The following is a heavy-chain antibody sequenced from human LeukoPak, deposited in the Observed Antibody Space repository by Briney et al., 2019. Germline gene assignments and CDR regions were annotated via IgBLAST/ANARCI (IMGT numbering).Heavy chain of an antibody. D-gene: IGHD6-13*01. CDR3: ARLTKEEAGTSAKHAFDI. J-gene: IGHJ3*02. CDR2: IYYSGST. Sequence: SETLSLTCTVSGGSISSGDYYWSWIRQPPGKGLEWIGYIYYSGSTYYNPSLKSRVTISVDTSKNQFSLKLSSVTAADTAVYCCARLTKEEAGTSAKHAFDIWGQGTMVTVSS. V-gene: IGHV4-30-4*01. CDR1: GGSISSGDYY.